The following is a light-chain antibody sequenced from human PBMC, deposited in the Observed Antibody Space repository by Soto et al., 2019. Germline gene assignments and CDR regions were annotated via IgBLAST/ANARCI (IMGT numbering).Light chain of an antibody. CDR1: QSVSNNY. CDR3: QQYGSSGT. V-gene: IGKV3-20*01. J-gene: IGKJ1*01. Sequence: EIVLTQSPGTLSLSPGERATLSCRASQSVSNNYLAWYQQKPGQAPRHLIYGASNRATGIPDRFSGSGSGTDFTLTISRLGPEDFAVYYCQQYGSSGTFGQGTKVDIK. CDR2: GAS.